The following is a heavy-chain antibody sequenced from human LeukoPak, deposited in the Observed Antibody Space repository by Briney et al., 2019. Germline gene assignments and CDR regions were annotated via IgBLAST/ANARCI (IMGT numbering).Heavy chain of an antibody. CDR1: GFTFDDYG. CDR3: ARGDVAAADSNYFDY. J-gene: IGHJ4*02. CDR2: INWNGGST. Sequence: GGSLRLSCAASGFTFDDYGMSWVRQAPGKGLEWVSGINWNGGSTGYADSVKGRFTISRDNAKTSLYLQMNSLRAEDTALYYCARGDVAAADSNYFDYWGQGTLVTVSS. D-gene: IGHD6-13*01. V-gene: IGHV3-20*04.